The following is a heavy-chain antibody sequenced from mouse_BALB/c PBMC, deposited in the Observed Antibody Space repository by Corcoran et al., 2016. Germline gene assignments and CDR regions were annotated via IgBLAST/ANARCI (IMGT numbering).Heavy chain of an antibody. Sequence: QVELQQSGPELVKPGASVKISCKASGYAFSSSWMNWVKQRPGQGLEWIGRIYPGDGDTNYNGKFKGKATLTADKSSSTAYMQLSSLTSVDSAVYFCAREDYYGNYEAYWGQGTLVTVSA. CDR1: GYAFSSSW. V-gene: IGHV1-82*01. D-gene: IGHD2-1*01. CDR3: AREDYYGNYEAY. CDR2: IYPGDGDT. J-gene: IGHJ3*01.